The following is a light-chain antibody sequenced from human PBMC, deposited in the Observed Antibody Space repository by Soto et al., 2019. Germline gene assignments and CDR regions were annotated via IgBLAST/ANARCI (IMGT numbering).Light chain of an antibody. V-gene: IGLV2-8*01. Sequence: QSVLTQPPSASGSPGQSVAISCTGTSSDVGGYNYVSWYQQHPGKAPKLMIYEVSKRPSGVPDRFSGSKSGNTASLTVSGLQAEDEADCYCSSYTGSSNLVFGGGTKLTVL. CDR2: EVS. CDR1: SSDVGGYNY. J-gene: IGLJ3*02. CDR3: SSYTGSSNLV.